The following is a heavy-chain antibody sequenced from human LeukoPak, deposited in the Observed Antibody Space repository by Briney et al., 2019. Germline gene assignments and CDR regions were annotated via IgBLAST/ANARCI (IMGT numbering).Heavy chain of an antibody. Sequence: GGSLRLSCAASGFTFSSYVIHWVRQAPGEGLEWVALVSEDGSNKYYADSVKGRFTISRDNSQNTLYLQMNSLRAEDTAVYYCANGGYSSSWYVVDYWGQGTLVTVSS. CDR1: GFTFSSYV. D-gene: IGHD6-13*01. V-gene: IGHV3-30-3*01. CDR2: VSEDGSNK. CDR3: ANGGYSSSWYVVDY. J-gene: IGHJ4*02.